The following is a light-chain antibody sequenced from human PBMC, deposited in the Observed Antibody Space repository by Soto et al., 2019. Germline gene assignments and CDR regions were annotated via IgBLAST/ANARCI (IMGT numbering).Light chain of an antibody. CDR3: QQYNNWPLT. J-gene: IGKJ4*01. CDR1: QNVSSN. Sequence: EIVMTQSPATLSVSPGERATLSCRASQNVSSNLAWYQQKPGQAPRLLIYGASTRATGIPARFSGSGSGTEFTLTISSLQSEDFAVYYCQQYNNWPLTVGGGTKVDIK. CDR2: GAS. V-gene: IGKV3-15*01.